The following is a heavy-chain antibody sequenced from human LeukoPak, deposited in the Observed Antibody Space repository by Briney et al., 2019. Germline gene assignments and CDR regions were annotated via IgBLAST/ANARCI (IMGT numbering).Heavy chain of an antibody. D-gene: IGHD3-22*01. V-gene: IGHV4-39*07. J-gene: IGHJ4*02. CDR1: GGSISTSSYY. CDR3: ARVDRYYDSSGRRGYYFDY. Sequence: SETLSLTCTVSGGSISTSSYYWGWVRQPPGKGLEWIGNIFYSGSTYYSPSLKSRVTISLDTSRNQFSLKLSSVTAADTAVYYCARVDRYYDSSGRRGYYFDYWGQGTLVTVSS. CDR2: IFYSGST.